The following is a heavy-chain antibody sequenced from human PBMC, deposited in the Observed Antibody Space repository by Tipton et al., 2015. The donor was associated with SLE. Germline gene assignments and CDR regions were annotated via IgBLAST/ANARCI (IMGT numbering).Heavy chain of an antibody. D-gene: IGHD4-23*01. V-gene: IGHV4-34*01. CDR1: GGSLSDYF. CDR2: TSHSGRS. CDR3: ASGKLSYGGGDN. J-gene: IGHJ4*02. Sequence: TLSLTCAVYGGSLSDYFWTWIRQPPGKGLEWIGQTSHSGRSIYNPSLRSRVTISVDTSKIQFSLRLNSVTAADTAVYYCASGKLSYGGGDNWGQGTLVTVSS.